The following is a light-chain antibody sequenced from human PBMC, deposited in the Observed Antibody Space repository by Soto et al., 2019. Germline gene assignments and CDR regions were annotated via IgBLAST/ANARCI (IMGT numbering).Light chain of an antibody. Sequence: VLAQPPSISGAPGQRVTISCTGSSSNIGAGSDVHWYHQLPGTAPKLLIYGNTNRPSGVPDRFSGSKSGTSASLAIAGLQTEDEGDYYCQSYDNSLGVCYVFGTGTKVTVL. CDR1: SSNIGAGSD. J-gene: IGLJ1*01. CDR2: GNT. V-gene: IGLV1-40*01. CDR3: QSYDNSLGVCYV.